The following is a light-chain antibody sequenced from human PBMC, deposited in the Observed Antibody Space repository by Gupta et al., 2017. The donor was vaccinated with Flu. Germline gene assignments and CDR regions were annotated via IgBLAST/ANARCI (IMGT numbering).Light chain of an antibody. V-gene: IGLV1-40*01. CDR3: QSYAIVLSGPNWV. J-gene: IGLJ3*02. CDR2: GNN. CDR1: TSNIGAGYS. Sequence: QSVLTQPPSVSGAPGQRVTISCTGSTSNIGAGYSVHWYQQLPGTAPKLLIYGNNNRPSGVPDRFSGSKSGTSASLAITGLQAEDEADYYCQSYAIVLSGPNWVFGGGTRLTVL.